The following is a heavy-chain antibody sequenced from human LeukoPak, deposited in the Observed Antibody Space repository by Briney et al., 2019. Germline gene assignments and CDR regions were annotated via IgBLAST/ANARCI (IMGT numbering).Heavy chain of an antibody. CDR2: IRGTGGST. D-gene: IGHD5-12*01. CDR1: GCTFSSYA. Sequence: GGALRLSCAASGCTFSSYAMSWVRQAPGKGLEWVSGIRGTGGSTLYVVSVRGRFRIATDNSKKTVYVQMNSLRAEDTAVYYCAKDRVAHFFHWYFDLWGRGTLVTV. CDR3: AKDRVAHFFHWYFDL. J-gene: IGHJ2*01. V-gene: IGHV3-23*01.